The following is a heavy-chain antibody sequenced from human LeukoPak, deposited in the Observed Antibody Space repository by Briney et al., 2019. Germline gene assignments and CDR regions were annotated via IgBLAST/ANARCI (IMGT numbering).Heavy chain of an antibody. Sequence: GRSLRLSCAASGFTFDDYAMHWVRQAPGKGLEWVSGISWNSGSIGHADSVKGRFTISRDNAKNSLCLQMNSLRAEDMALYYCAKDVDSYGPHYFDYWGQGTLVTVSS. CDR1: GFTFDDYA. CDR2: ISWNSGSI. CDR3: AKDVDSYGPHYFDY. J-gene: IGHJ4*02. V-gene: IGHV3-9*03. D-gene: IGHD5-18*01.